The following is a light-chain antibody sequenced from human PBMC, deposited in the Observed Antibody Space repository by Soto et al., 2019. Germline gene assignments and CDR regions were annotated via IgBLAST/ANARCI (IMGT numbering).Light chain of an antibody. CDR3: SSYTSSSTHWV. J-gene: IGLJ3*02. CDR2: EVS. CDR1: SSDVGGYNY. V-gene: IGLV2-14*01. Sequence: QSALTQPASVSGSPGQSITISCIGTSSDVGGYNYVSWYQQHPGKAPKFMIYEVSNRPSGVSNRFSGSKSGNTASLTISGLQAEDDADYYCSSYTSSSTHWVFGGGTKVTVL.